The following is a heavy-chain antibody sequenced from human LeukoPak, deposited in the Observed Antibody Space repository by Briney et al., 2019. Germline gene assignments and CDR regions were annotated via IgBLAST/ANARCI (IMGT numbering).Heavy chain of an antibody. V-gene: IGHV4-30-4*08. D-gene: IGHD3-22*01. Sequence: PSETLSLTCTVSGGSISSGDYYWSWIRQPPGKGLEWIGYIYYSGSTYYNPSLKSRVTISVDTSKNQFSLKLSSVTAADTAVYYCARDPWDYYDSSGYYQHFDYWGQGTLVTVSS. CDR1: GGSISSGDYY. J-gene: IGHJ4*02. CDR3: ARDPWDYYDSSGYYQHFDY. CDR2: IYYSGST.